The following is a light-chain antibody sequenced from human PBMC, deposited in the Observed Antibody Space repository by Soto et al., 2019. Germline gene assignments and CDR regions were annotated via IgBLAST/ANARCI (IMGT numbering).Light chain of an antibody. Sequence: QSVLTQPASVSGSPGQSITISWTGTSSDVGGYNYVSWYQQHPGKAPKLMIYDVSNRPSGVSNRFSGSKSGNTASLTISGLQAQDEADYYCSSYTSSSTPHYVFGTGTKLTVL. CDR3: SSYTSSSTPHYV. CDR1: SSDVGGYNY. J-gene: IGLJ1*01. V-gene: IGLV2-14*01. CDR2: DVS.